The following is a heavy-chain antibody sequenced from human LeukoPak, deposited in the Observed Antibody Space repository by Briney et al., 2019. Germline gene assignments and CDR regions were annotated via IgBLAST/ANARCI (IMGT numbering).Heavy chain of an antibody. CDR1: GGSMSSYY. CDR2: IYYGGST. V-gene: IGHV4-59*08. D-gene: IGHD3-22*01. Sequence: PSETLSLTCTVSGGSMSSYYWSCIRQPPGRGLEWIGYIYYGGSTNYNPSLKSRVTISVDTSKNQFSLKLSSVTAADTAVYYCARRGDSSGYYWAPFDYWGQGTLVTVSS. J-gene: IGHJ4*02. CDR3: ARRGDSSGYYWAPFDY.